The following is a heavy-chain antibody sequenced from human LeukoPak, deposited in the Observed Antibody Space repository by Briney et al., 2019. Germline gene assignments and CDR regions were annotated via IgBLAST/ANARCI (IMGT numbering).Heavy chain of an antibody. CDR1: GGSISSYY. CDR3: ARDQTSKGDAFDI. J-gene: IGHJ3*02. Sequence: SETLSLTCIVSGGSISSYYWSWIRQPPGKGLEWIGYIHYSGSTNYNPSLKSRVTISIDTSKNQFSLKLSSVTAADTAVYYCARDQTSKGDAFDIWGQGTMVTVSS. CDR2: IHYSGST. V-gene: IGHV4-59*01.